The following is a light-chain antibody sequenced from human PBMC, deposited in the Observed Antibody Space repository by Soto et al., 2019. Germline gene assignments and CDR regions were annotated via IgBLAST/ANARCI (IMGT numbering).Light chain of an antibody. CDR1: QNIGNN. J-gene: IGKJ2*01. CDR2: GAS. Sequence: VMTQSPATLSASPGERVILSCRASQNIGNNLAWYQQKPGQAPRLLMYGASSRASDTPARFSGSGSATDFTLTISSLQSEDFAVYYSQQYNNWPPYTFGQGTKLEIK. V-gene: IGKV3-15*01. CDR3: QQYNNWPPYT.